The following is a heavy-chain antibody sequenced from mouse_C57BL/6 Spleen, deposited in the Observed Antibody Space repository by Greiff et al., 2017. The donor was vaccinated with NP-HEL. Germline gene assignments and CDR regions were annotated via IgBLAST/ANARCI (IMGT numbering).Heavy chain of an antibody. CDR3: AKNDGSSPAWFAY. CDR2: IWRGGST. Sequence: QVQLQQSGPGLVQPSQSLSITCTVSGFSLTSYGVHWVRQSPGKGLEWLGVIWRGGSTDYNAAFMSRLSITKDNSKSQVFFKMNSLQADDTAIYYCAKNDGSSPAWFAYWGQGTLVTVSA. CDR1: GFSLTSYG. V-gene: IGHV2-5*01. D-gene: IGHD1-1*01. J-gene: IGHJ3*01.